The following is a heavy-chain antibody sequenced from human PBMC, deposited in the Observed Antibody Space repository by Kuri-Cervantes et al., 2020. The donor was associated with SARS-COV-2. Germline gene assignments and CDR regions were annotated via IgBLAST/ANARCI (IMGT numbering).Heavy chain of an antibody. CDR1: GYTFTMFS. Sequence: ASVKVSCKASGYTFTMFSIHWVRQAPGQRPEWMGWINTANGNTKYSQKFQGRVTISRDTSATTAYMELSSLRSEDTAVYYCARVPRGAVLDYSDYWGQGTLVTVSS. CDR3: ARVPRGAVLDYSDY. D-gene: IGHD5-12*01. V-gene: IGHV1-3*04. J-gene: IGHJ4*02. CDR2: INTANGNT.